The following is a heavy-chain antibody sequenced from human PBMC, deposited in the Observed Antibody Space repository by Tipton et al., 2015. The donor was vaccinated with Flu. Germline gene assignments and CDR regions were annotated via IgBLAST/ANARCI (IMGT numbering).Heavy chain of an antibody. D-gene: IGHD2-8*01. V-gene: IGHV4-59*01. CDR1: GASISSYY. CDR2: IYYSGST. Sequence: TLSLTCTVSGASISSYYWAWIRQSPGKGLEWIGYIYYSGSTDYNPSLKSRVTISLDTSKNQFSLKLTSVTAADTAVYYCARMRARDCTLGVCYLWYFDLWGRGTLVTVSS. CDR3: ARMRARDCTLGVCYLWYFDL. J-gene: IGHJ2*01.